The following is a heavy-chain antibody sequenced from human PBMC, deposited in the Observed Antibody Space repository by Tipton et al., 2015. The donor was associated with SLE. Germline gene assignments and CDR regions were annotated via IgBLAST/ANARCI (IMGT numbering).Heavy chain of an antibody. CDR1: GGSISSYY. D-gene: IGHD3-3*01. CDR2: IYHSGST. J-gene: IGHJ3*02. V-gene: IGHV4-59*04. CDR3: ATTIPFTIFGVVIVPDAFDI. Sequence: TLSLTCTVSGGSISSYYWSWIRQPPGKGLEWIGSIYHSGSTYYNPSLKSRVTISVDTSKNQFSLKLSSVTAADTAVYYCATTIPFTIFGVVIVPDAFDIWGQGTMVTVSS.